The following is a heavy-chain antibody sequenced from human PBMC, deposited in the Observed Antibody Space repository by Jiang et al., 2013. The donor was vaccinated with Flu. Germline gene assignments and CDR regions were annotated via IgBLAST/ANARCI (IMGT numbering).Heavy chain of an antibody. CDR1: GYIFTGYF. J-gene: IGHJ4*02. CDR2: VNPDSIGT. V-gene: IGHV1-2*02. Sequence: YGAEVKKPGASVKVSCKTSGYIFTGYFVHWVRQVPGQGYEWMGWVNPDSIGTQFAQKFQGRVTMTRDTSISTVYLELRSLRSDDTAVYYCARALEGGXDEHYFDYWGQGTLVTVSS. CDR3: ARALEGGXDEHYFDY. D-gene: IGHD3-16*01.